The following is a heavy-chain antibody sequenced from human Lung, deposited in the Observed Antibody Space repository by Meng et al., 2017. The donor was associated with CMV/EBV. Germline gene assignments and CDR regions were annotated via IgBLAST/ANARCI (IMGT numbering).Heavy chain of an antibody. CDR3: ARDLLRYDFWSGYLNHYYYYYGMDV. CDR1: GFTFDDYG. Sequence: GESLKISCAASGFTFDDYGMSWVRQAPGKGLEWVSGINWNGGSTGYADSVKGRFTISRDNAKNSLYLQMNSLRAEDTALYYCARDLLRYDFWSGYLNHYYYYYGMDVWGQGTXVTVSS. J-gene: IGHJ6*02. CDR2: INWNGGST. D-gene: IGHD3-3*01. V-gene: IGHV3-20*04.